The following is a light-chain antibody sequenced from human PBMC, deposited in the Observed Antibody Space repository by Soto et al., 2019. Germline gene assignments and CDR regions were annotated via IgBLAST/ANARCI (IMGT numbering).Light chain of an antibody. Sequence: QTVVTQEPSFSVSPGGTVTLTCXLSSGXVSTSYYPSWYQQTPGQAPRTLIYSTNTRSSGVPDRFSGSILGNKAALTITGAQADDESDYYCVLYMGSGIWVFGGGTKLTVL. CDR1: SGXVSTSYY. CDR3: VLYMGSGIWV. V-gene: IGLV8-61*01. CDR2: STN. J-gene: IGLJ3*02.